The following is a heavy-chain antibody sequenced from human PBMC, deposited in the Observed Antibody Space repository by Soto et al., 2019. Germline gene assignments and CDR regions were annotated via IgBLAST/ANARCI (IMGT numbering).Heavy chain of an antibody. CDR3: AKPSAAPGIAVAGEFDP. V-gene: IGHV1-69*12. CDR1: GGTFSSYA. J-gene: IGHJ5*02. Sequence: QVQLVQSGAEVKKPGSSVKVSCKASGGTFSSYAISWVRQAPGQGLEWMGGIIPIFGTANYAQKFQGRVTITADESTSTAYMELSSLRSEDTAMYYCAKPSAAPGIAVAGEFDPWGQGTLVTVSS. CDR2: IIPIFGTA. D-gene: IGHD6-19*01.